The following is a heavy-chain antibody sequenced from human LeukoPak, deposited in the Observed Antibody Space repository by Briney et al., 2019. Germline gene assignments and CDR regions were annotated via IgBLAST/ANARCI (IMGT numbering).Heavy chain of an antibody. CDR2: IYYSGST. D-gene: IGHD3-22*01. CDR1: GGSISSSSYY. Sequence: SETLSLTCTVSGGSISSSSYYWGWIRQPPGKGLEWIGSIYYSGSTYYNPSLKSRVTISVNTSKNQFSLKLSSVTAADTAVYYCARRSDNDDSSVGYFDYWGQGTLVTVSS. J-gene: IGHJ4*02. V-gene: IGHV4-39*01. CDR3: ARRSDNDDSSVGYFDY.